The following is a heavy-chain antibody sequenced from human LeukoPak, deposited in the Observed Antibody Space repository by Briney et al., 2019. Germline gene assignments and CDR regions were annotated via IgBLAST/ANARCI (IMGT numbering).Heavy chain of an antibody. CDR1: GFTFSSYG. V-gene: IGHV3-30*02. J-gene: IGHJ4*02. D-gene: IGHD6-13*01. CDR3: TKGGAAATGTVDYFDF. CDR2: IRYDGSNK. Sequence: GGSLRLSCAASGFTFSSYGMHWVRQAPGKGLEWVAFIRYDGSNKDYADSVKGRFTISRDNSKNTLYLQMNSLTAEDTAVYYCTKGGAAATGTVDYFDFWGQGTLVTVSS.